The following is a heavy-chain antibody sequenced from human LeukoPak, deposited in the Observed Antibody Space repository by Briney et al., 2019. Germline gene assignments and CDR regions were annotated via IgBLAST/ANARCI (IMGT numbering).Heavy chain of an antibody. CDR2: INHSGST. CDR1: GGSFSGYY. D-gene: IGHD6-19*01. V-gene: IGHV4-34*01. Sequence: SETPSLTCAVYGGSFSGYYWSWIRQPPGKGLEWIGEINHSGSTNYNPSLKSRVTISVDTSKNQFSLKLSSVTAADTAVYYCARGGLGKYSSGWYINYYYGMDVWGQGTTVTVSS. CDR3: ARGGLGKYSSGWYINYYYGMDV. J-gene: IGHJ6*02.